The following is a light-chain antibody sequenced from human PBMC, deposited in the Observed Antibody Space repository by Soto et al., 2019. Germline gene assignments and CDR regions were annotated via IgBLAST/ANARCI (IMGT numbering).Light chain of an antibody. CDR2: GAS. CDR1: QSVSNN. CDR3: QQRHMWPIT. J-gene: IGKJ5*01. Sequence: EIVMTQSPATLSVSPGETATLSCRASQSVSNNVAWYQQKPGQAPRLLILGASTRATGIPARFSGSGSGTEFTLSISSLQSEDSAVYYCQQRHMWPITFGQGTRLEI. V-gene: IGKV3-15*01.